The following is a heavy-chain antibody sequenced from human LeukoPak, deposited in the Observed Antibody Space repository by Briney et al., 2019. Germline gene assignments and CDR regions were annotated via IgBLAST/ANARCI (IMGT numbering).Heavy chain of an antibody. D-gene: IGHD3-22*01. CDR2: IYHSGST. J-gene: IGHJ4*02. Sequence: SETLSLTCAVSGGSISSSNWWSWVRQPPGKGLEWIGDIYHSGSTNYNPSLKSRVTISVDKSKNQFPLKLSSVTAADTAVYYCARGRYDSSGYYRLIHFDYWGQGTLVTVSS. CDR1: GGSISSSNW. CDR3: ARGRYDSSGYYRLIHFDY. V-gene: IGHV4-4*02.